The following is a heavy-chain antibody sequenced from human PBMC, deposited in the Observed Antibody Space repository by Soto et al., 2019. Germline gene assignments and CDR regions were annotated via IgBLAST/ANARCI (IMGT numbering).Heavy chain of an antibody. V-gene: IGHV1-18*01. CDR2: INVYNGNT. CDR1: GYTFTNYG. CDR3: ARGVGSGSYYNQYNWFDP. J-gene: IGHJ5*02. D-gene: IGHD3-10*01. Sequence: GASVKVSCKASGYTFTNYGISWVRQAPGQELEWMGWINVYNGNTKYAQKVQGRVTMTTDTSTSTAYMELRSLRSDDTAVYYCARGVGSGSYYNQYNWFDPWGQGTLVTVSS.